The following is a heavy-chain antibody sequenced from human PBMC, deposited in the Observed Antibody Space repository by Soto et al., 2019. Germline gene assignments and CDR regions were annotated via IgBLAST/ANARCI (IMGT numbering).Heavy chain of an antibody. Sequence: SGGSLRLSCRASGFTFGDYAMSWFRQAPGKGLEWVGLIRSRAYGGTTEYAASVRGRFTISRDDSKSIAYLEMNSLKTEDTAVYYCTRGPLDYDFWSGFPTPREYYYYYMAVWGKGTTVTVSS. J-gene: IGHJ6*03. CDR3: TRGPLDYDFWSGFPTPREYYYYYMAV. D-gene: IGHD3-3*01. V-gene: IGHV3-49*03. CDR1: GFTFGDYA. CDR2: IRSRAYGGTT.